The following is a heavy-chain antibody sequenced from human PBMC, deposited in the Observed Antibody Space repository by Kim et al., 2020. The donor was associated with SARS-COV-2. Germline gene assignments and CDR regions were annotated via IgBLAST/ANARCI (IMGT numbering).Heavy chain of an antibody. Sequence: ADSGKGRFTISRDNAKNILYLQMNSLRAEDTAVYYCARDLDNYGYSYFDYWGQGTPVTVSS. D-gene: IGHD5-18*01. CDR3: ARDLDNYGYSYFDY. J-gene: IGHJ4*02. V-gene: IGHV3-74*01.